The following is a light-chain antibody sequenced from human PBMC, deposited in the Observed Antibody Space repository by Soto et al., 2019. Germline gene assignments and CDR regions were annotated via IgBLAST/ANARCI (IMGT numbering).Light chain of an antibody. CDR2: GAS. V-gene: IGKV3-15*01. Sequence: EVVLTQSPATQSVSAGGTVTLSCRASQSVRTNVAWYQQIPGQAPRLLVYGASTRATGVPARFTGSGSGIEFSLTISSLLSEDSAFYYCQQYFNWPLTWTFGPGTKV. CDR1: QSVRTN. CDR3: QQYFNWPLTWT. J-gene: IGKJ1*01.